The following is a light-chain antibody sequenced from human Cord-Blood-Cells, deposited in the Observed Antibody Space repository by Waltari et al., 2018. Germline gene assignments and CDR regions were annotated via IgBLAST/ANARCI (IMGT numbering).Light chain of an antibody. J-gene: IGKJ4*01. CDR2: DAS. Sequence: DIQMTQSPSSLSASVGDRVTITCRASQSISSWLNWYQQKPGKAPKLLIYDASSLQSGVPSSFSGSGSGTAFTLTISSMQPADFATYYCQQRYSTPLTFGGGTKVEIK. CDR3: QQRYSTPLT. CDR1: QSISSW. V-gene: IGKV1-39*01.